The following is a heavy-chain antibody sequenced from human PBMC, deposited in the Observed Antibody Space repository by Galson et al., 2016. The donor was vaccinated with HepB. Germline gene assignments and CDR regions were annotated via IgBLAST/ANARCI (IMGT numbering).Heavy chain of an antibody. CDR1: GYNFTDYY. CDR3: ARGRSGSRSAFDF. D-gene: IGHD1-26*01. J-gene: IGHJ4*02. Sequence: SVKVSCKAAGYNFTDYYLHWLRRAPGQGLEWVGWINSKNGVTKYAQKFQDWVTVTRDMSISTAYMELRRLSSNDTAVYYCARGRSGSRSAFDFWGQGTLVTVSS. V-gene: IGHV1-2*04. CDR2: INSKNGVT.